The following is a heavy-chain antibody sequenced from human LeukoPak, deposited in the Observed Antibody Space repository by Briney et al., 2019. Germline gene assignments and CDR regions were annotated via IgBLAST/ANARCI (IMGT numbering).Heavy chain of an antibody. CDR1: GFTFSNAW. V-gene: IGHV3-15*01. Sequence: GGSLRLSCAASGFTFSNAWMSWVRQAPGKGLEWVGRIKSKTDGGTTDYAAPVKGRFTISRDDSKNTLYLQMNSLKTEDTAVYYCTTGNYDFWSGYYSNPPAFDYWGQGTLVTVSS. CDR3: TTGNYDFWSGYYSNPPAFDY. J-gene: IGHJ4*02. CDR2: IKSKTDGGTT. D-gene: IGHD3-3*01.